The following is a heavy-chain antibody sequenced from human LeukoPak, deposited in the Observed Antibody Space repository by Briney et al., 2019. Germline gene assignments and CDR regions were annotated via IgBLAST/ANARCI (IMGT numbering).Heavy chain of an antibody. Sequence: GGSLRLSCAASGLTFSSYSMNWVRQAPGKGLEWVSYISSSSTTIYYADSVKGQFTISRDNAKNSLYLQMNSLRAEDTALYYCARDRCSGGRCYSLSVGHMDVWGKGTTVTVSS. D-gene: IGHD2-15*01. V-gene: IGHV3-48*01. J-gene: IGHJ6*03. CDR1: GLTFSSYS. CDR2: ISSSSTTI. CDR3: ARDRCSGGRCYSLSVGHMDV.